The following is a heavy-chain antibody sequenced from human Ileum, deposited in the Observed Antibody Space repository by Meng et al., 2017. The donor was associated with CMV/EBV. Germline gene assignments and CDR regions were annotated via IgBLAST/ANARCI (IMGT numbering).Heavy chain of an antibody. Sequence: LTLACAFSGGSFIGYCSGWSRQPPERGLEWIEEINHSGSANYHPSLKSRVTISVDTSKNQFSLKLGSVTAADTAVYYCARVPPARSWGQGTLVTVSS. CDR2: INHSGSA. CDR1: GGSFIGYC. V-gene: IGHV4-34*01. CDR3: ARVPPARS. J-gene: IGHJ5*02.